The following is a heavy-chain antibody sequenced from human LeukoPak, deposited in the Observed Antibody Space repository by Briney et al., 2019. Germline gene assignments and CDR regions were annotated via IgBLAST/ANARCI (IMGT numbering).Heavy chain of an antibody. CDR3: ARWGNDYSQFDS. D-gene: IGHD4-11*01. CDR1: GDSINSLDL. CDR2: MYLSGTT. V-gene: IGHV4-4*02. Sequence: PSETLSLTCTVSGDSINSLDLWSWVRQPPGKGLEWIGEMYLSGTTHSNPSVKSRVTISIDKSKNQFFLNLSSVTAADTAVYFCARWGNDYSQFDSWGQGTLVTVS. J-gene: IGHJ4*02.